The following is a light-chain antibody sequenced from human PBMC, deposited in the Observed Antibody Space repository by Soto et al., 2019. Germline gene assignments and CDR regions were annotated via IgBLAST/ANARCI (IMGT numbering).Light chain of an antibody. CDR3: QKRSIWPPWT. J-gene: IGKJ1*01. CDR2: GAS. Sequence: EIVLTQSPGTLSLSPGERATLSCRASQSVSSSYLAWYQQKPGQAPRLLIYGASSRATGIPDRFSGSGSGTDFTLTISRLEPEDFAVYYCQKRSIWPPWTFGQGTKVDI. V-gene: IGKV3D-20*02. CDR1: QSVSSSY.